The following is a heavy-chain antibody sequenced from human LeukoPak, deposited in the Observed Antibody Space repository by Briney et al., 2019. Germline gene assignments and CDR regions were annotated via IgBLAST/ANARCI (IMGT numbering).Heavy chain of an antibody. CDR2: INPNSGGT. V-gene: IGHV1-2*06. J-gene: IGHJ4*02. CDR1: GYTFTGYY. D-gene: IGHD3-9*01. Sequence: GASVKVSCKASGYTFTGYYMHWVRQAPGQGLEWMGRINPNSGGTSYAQKFQGRVTMTRDTSISTAYMELSRLRSDDTAVYYCARAHYDILTGYYPNYFDYWGQGTLVTVSS. CDR3: ARAHYDILTGYYPNYFDY.